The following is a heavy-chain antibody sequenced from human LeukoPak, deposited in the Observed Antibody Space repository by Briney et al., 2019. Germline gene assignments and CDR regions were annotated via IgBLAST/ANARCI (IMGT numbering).Heavy chain of an antibody. Sequence: ASVKVSCKVSGYSLTELSIHRVRQAPGKGLEWMGGIDPEDGETLYAQNLQGRVTMTEDTSTDTAYMELSSLRSEDTAVYYCATVWGGSSVGFDYWGQGTLVTVSS. V-gene: IGHV1-24*01. J-gene: IGHJ4*02. D-gene: IGHD2-15*01. CDR3: ATVWGGSSVGFDY. CDR2: IDPEDGET. CDR1: GYSLTELS.